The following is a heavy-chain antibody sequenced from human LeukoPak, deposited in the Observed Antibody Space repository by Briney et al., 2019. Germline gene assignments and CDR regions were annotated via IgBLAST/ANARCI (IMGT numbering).Heavy chain of an antibody. CDR1: GFTFSSYW. Sequence: AGGSLRLSCAASGFTFSSYWMTWVRQAPGKGLEWVANIKQDGSEKYYVDSVKGRFIISRDNAKNSLYLQMNSLRAEDTAVYYCATYYYGSGSYSYYYYYGMDVWGQGTTVTVSS. CDR2: IKQDGSEK. CDR3: ATYYYGSGSYSYYYYYGMDV. J-gene: IGHJ6*02. V-gene: IGHV3-7*01. D-gene: IGHD3-10*01.